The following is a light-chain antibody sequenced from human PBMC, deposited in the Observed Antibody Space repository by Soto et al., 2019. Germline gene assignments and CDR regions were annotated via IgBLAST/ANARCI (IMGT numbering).Light chain of an antibody. V-gene: IGKV1-5*03. Sequence: DIQMTQSPSTLSASVGDRVTVTCRASQSISGSLAWYQQKPGKAPDLLIYKASSLESGVPSRFSGSGSGTDFTLTISSLQPDDFATYYCQQYYDYPFTFGQGTKLEIK. CDR2: KAS. J-gene: IGKJ2*01. CDR3: QQYYDYPFT. CDR1: QSISGS.